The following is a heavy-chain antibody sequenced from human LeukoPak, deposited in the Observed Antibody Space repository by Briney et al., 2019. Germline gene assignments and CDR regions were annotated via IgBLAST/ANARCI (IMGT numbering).Heavy chain of an antibody. Sequence: SETLSLTCTVSGGSISSYYWSWIRQPPGKGLEWIGYIYYSGSTNYNPSLKSRVTISVDTSKNQFSLKLSSVTAADTAVYYCARTGYYDSSGLPKYWGQGTLVTVSS. CDR2: IYYSGST. J-gene: IGHJ4*02. D-gene: IGHD3-22*01. CDR1: GGSISSYY. CDR3: ARTGYYDSSGLPKY. V-gene: IGHV4-59*12.